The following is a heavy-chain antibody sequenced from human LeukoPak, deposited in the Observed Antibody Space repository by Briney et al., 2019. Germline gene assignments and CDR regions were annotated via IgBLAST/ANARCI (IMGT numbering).Heavy chain of an antibody. D-gene: IGHD3/OR15-3a*01. CDR2: VSTTSLTI. Sequence: GGSLRLSCAASGFTCSDYYMTWVRQAPGKGLEGIAYVSTTSLTIYYAVSVTGLFTISRDNAKNLVYLQMNSLGVDDTAVYYCASGGPWTGTYPYFQYWGQGSLVTVSS. J-gene: IGHJ4*02. V-gene: IGHV3-11*01. CDR1: GFTCSDYY. CDR3: ASGGPWTGTYPYFQY.